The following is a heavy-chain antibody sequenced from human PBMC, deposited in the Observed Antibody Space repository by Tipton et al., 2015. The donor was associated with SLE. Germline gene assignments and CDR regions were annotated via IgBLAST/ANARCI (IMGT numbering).Heavy chain of an antibody. CDR2: IYYSGST. Sequence: LRLSCTVSGGSVSSGSYYWSWIRQPPGKGLEWIGYIYYSGSTNYNPSLKSRVTISVDTSKNQFSLKLSSVTAADTAVYYCARGQEAFDIWGQGTMVTVSS. CDR1: GGSVSSGSYY. J-gene: IGHJ3*02. V-gene: IGHV4-61*01. CDR3: ARGQEAFDI.